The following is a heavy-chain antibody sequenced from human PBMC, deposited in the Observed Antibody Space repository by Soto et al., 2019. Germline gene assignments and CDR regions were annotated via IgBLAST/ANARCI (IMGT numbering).Heavy chain of an antibody. CDR1: GFTFSSYA. CDR2: ISGSGGST. V-gene: IGHV3-23*01. CDR3: AKGIWGNRQLAFDY. J-gene: IGHJ4*02. Sequence: PGGSLRLSCAASGFTFSSYAMSWVRQAPGKGLEWVSAISGSGGSTYYADSVKGRFTISRDNSKNTLYLQMNSLRAEDAAVYYCAKGIWGNRQLAFDYWGQGTLVTVSS. D-gene: IGHD6-6*01.